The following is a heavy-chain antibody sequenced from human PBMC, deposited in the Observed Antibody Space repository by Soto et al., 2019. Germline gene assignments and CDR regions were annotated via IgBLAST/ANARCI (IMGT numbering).Heavy chain of an antibody. D-gene: IGHD5-18*01. CDR3: ASRKLWLLHAFDI. CDR2: IYYSGST. J-gene: IGHJ3*02. CDR1: GGSISSSSYY. Sequence: KTSETLSLTCTVSGGSISSSSYYWGWIRQPPGKGLEWIGSIYYSGSTYYNPSLKSRVTISVDTSKNQFSLKLSSVTAADTAVYYCASRKLWLLHAFDIWGQGTMVTVSS. V-gene: IGHV4-39*01.